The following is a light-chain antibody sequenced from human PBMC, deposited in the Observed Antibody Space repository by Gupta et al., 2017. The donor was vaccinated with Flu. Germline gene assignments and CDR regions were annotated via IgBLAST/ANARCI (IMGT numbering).Light chain of an antibody. Sequence: DIVMTQSPDSLAVSLGERATINCKSSQSVLYRSENKNYLAWYQQKPGQPPKLLISWASTRESGVPDRFSGSGSGTDXTLTISXLQAEDVAVYFCQQYFSTSPITFGXGTRLEIK. V-gene: IGKV4-1*01. J-gene: IGKJ5*01. CDR2: WAS. CDR3: QQYFSTSPIT. CDR1: QSVLYRSENKNY.